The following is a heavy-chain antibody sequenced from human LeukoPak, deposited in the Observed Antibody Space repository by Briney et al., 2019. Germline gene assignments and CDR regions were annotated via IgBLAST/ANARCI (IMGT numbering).Heavy chain of an antibody. D-gene: IGHD2-8*01. CDR1: GYTFTSYG. Sequence: ASVKVSCKASGYTFTSYGISWVRQAPGQGLEWMGWISAYNGNTNYAQKLQGRVTMTTDTSTNTAYMELRSLRSDDTAVYYCARGDCTNGVCYRLHDYWGQGTLVTVSS. CDR2: ISAYNGNT. V-gene: IGHV1-18*01. J-gene: IGHJ4*02. CDR3: ARGDCTNGVCYRLHDY.